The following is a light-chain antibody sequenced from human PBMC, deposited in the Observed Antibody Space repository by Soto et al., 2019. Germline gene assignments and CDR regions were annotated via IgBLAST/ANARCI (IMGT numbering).Light chain of an antibody. CDR2: AAS. J-gene: IGKJ2*01. Sequence: DIQMTQSPSSLSASVGDRVTITCRASQSISSYLNWYQQKPGKAPKLLIYAASSLQSGVPSRFSGSGSGTEFTLTISSLQPEAFATYYCQQRYSTPPTFGQGTKLEIK. V-gene: IGKV1-39*01. CDR3: QQRYSTPPT. CDR1: QSISSY.